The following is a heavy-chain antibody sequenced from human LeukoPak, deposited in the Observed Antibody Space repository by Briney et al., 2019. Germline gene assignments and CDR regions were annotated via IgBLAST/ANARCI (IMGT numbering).Heavy chain of an antibody. V-gene: IGHV3-74*01. J-gene: IGHJ4*02. CDR2: INSDGTNI. CDR3: ARDAYADFDY. D-gene: IGHD2-2*01. CDR1: GFSFSNYW. Sequence: PGGSLRLSCAASGFSFSNYWMHWVRQAPGKGLVWVSRINSDGTNIRYADSVEGRFTISRDNAKNTLYLQMNSLRAEDTAVYYCARDAYADFDYWGQGTLVTVSS.